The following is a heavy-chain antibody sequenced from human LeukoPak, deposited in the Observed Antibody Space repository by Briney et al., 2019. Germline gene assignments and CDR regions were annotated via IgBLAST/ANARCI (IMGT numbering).Heavy chain of an antibody. Sequence: GGSLRLSCAASGFTFSSYAMSWVSKAQGKGLDLVSTISGSGGSTYYADSVKGRFTISRDNSKNTLYLQMNSLGAEDTAVYYCATNAGPGPDDAFDIWGQGTMVTVSS. CDR1: GFTFSSYA. CDR2: ISGSGGST. J-gene: IGHJ3*02. V-gene: IGHV3-23*01. CDR3: ATNAGPGPDDAFDI.